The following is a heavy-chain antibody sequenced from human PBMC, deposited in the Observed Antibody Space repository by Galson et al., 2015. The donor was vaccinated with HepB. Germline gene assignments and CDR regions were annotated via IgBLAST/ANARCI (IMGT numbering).Heavy chain of an antibody. Sequence: SLRLSCAASGFTFSSYEMNWVRQAPGKGLEWVSYISSSGSNIYYADPAKGRFTISRDNSKNTLYLQMNSLRAEDTAVYYCARGFVTDCGGDCSYFDYWGQGTLVTVSS. CDR1: GFTFSSYE. CDR3: ARGFVTDCGGDCSYFDY. CDR2: ISSSGSNI. V-gene: IGHV3-48*03. J-gene: IGHJ4*02. D-gene: IGHD2-21*02.